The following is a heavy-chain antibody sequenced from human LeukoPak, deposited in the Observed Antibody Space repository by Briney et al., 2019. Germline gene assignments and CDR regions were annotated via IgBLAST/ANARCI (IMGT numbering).Heavy chain of an antibody. J-gene: IGHJ5*02. CDR3: ARGEYNWNDLHL. V-gene: IGHV3-23*01. D-gene: IGHD1-20*01. Sequence: QAGGSLRLSCAASGFTFSSYGMSWVRQAPGKGLEWVSAISGSGGSTYYADSVKGRFTISRDNSKNTLYLQMNSLRAEDTAVYYCARGEYNWNDLHLWGQGTLVTVSS. CDR1: GFTFSSYG. CDR2: ISGSGGST.